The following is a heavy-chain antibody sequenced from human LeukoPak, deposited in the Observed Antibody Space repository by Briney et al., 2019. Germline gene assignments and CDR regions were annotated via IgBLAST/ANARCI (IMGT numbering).Heavy chain of an antibody. CDR2: IYSGGST. V-gene: IGHV3-53*01. D-gene: IGHD6-25*01. CDR3: ARDSGDYLDY. Sequence: PGGSLRLSYAASGFTFSSYAMSWVRQAPGKGLEWVSVIYSGGSTCYADSVKGRFTISRDNSKSTLYIQMNSLRAEDTAVYYCARDSGDYLDYWGQGTLVTVSS. J-gene: IGHJ4*02. CDR1: GFTFSSYA.